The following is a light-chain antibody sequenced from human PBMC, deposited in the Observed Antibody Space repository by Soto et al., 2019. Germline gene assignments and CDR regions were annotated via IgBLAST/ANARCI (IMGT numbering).Light chain of an antibody. Sequence: QSVLAHPASVSGSPGQSITISCTGTISDVGGYNFVSWYQQYPGKAPKLMICDVSKRPSGVSNRFSGSKSGNTASLTISGLQAVDEADYYCSSFTGSNYLFGTGTKVTVL. J-gene: IGLJ1*01. V-gene: IGLV2-14*03. CDR3: SSFTGSNYL. CDR2: DVS. CDR1: ISDVGGYNF.